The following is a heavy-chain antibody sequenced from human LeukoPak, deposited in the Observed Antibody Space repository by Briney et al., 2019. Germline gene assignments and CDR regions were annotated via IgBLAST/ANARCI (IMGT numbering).Heavy chain of an antibody. J-gene: IGHJ6*03. V-gene: IGHV4-38-2*02. Sequence: SETLSLTCTVSGYSISSGYYWGWIRQPPGKGLEWIGSIYHSGSTYYNPSLKSRVTISVDTSKNQFSLKLSSVTAADTAVYYCARATHDIVVVPAAIRFYYYYYMDVWGKGTTVNVSS. CDR3: ARATHDIVVVPAAIRFYYYYYMDV. D-gene: IGHD2-2*02. CDR1: GYSISSGYY. CDR2: IYHSGST.